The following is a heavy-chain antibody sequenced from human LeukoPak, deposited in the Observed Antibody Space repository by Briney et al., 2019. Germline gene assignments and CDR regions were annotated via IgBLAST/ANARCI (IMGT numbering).Heavy chain of an antibody. Sequence: GGSLRLSCADSGFTVSSNYMSWVRQAPGKGLEWVSVIYSGGSTYYADSVKGRFTISRDNSKNTLYLQMNSLRAEDTAVYYCPRDRWDGSSVHWGQGTLVTVSS. CDR1: GFTVSSNY. CDR2: IYSGGST. D-gene: IGHD1-26*01. V-gene: IGHV3-53*01. CDR3: PRDRWDGSSVH. J-gene: IGHJ4*02.